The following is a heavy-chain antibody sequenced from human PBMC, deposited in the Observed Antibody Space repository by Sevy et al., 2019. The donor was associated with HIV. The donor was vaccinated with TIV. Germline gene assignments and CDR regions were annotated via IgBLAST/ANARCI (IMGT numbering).Heavy chain of an antibody. V-gene: IGHV3-74*01. CDR2: MNEDGSVT. D-gene: IGHD3-16*01. Sequence: GALRLSCAGSGFSITSYWMHWVRQAPGKGLVGGSRMNEDGSVTNHADSVRGRFTISRDNAKNTLYLQMNSLRVEDTAVYYCVKDFGGPTDYWGQGTLVTVSS. CDR3: VKDFGGPTDY. CDR1: GFSITSYW. J-gene: IGHJ4*02.